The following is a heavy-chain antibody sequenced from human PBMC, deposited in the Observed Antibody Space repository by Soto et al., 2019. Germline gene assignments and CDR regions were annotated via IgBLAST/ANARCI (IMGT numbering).Heavy chain of an antibody. CDR3: ARHRYGYYDSSVPDAFDI. Sequence: SETLCLTCTVSGGSISSSSYYWGWIRQPPGKGLEWIGSIYYSGSTYYNPSLKSRVTISVDTSKNQFSLKLSSVTAADTAVYYCARHRYGYYDSSVPDAFDIWGQGTMVTGSS. CDR1: GGSISSSSYY. V-gene: IGHV4-39*01. D-gene: IGHD3-22*01. J-gene: IGHJ3*02. CDR2: IYYSGST.